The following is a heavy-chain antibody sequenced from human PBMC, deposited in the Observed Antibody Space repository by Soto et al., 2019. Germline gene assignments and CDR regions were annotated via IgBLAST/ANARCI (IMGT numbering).Heavy chain of an antibody. Sequence: QVQLQESGPGLVKPSETLSLTCTVSGGSISSYYWSWIRQPAGKGLEWIGRIYTSGSTNYNPSLKSRVTMPVDTSKNQFSLKLSSVTAADTAVYYCARDRGGIVVVPAAFYYYGMDVWGQGTTVTVSS. D-gene: IGHD2-2*01. CDR2: IYTSGST. CDR1: GGSISSYY. V-gene: IGHV4-4*07. CDR3: ARDRGGIVVVPAAFYYYGMDV. J-gene: IGHJ6*02.